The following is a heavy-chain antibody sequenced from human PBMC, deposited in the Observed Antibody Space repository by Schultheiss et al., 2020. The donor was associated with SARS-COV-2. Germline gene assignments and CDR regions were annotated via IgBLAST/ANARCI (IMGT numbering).Heavy chain of an antibody. Sequence: SETLSLTCTVSGGSISSYYWSWIRQPPGKGLEWIGYIYYSGSTNYNPSLKSRVTISVDTSKNQFSLKLSSVTAADTAVYYCARGYYDYVWGSYRLVPYYYYGMDVWGRGTTVTVSS. J-gene: IGHJ6*02. CDR3: ARGYYDYVWGSYRLVPYYYYGMDV. CDR1: GGSISSYY. V-gene: IGHV4-59*01. D-gene: IGHD3-16*02. CDR2: IYYSGST.